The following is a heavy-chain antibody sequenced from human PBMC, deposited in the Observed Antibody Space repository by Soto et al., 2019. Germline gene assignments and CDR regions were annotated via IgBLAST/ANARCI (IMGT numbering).Heavy chain of an antibody. CDR3: ARGYDILTALNWFDP. Sequence: ASVKVSCKASGYTFTGYGISWVRQAPGQGLEWMGWISAYNGNTNYAQKLQGRVTMTTDTSTSTAYMELRSLRSDDTAVYYCARGYDILTALNWFDPWGQGTLVTVSS. V-gene: IGHV1-18*04. D-gene: IGHD3-9*01. CDR2: ISAYNGNT. J-gene: IGHJ5*02. CDR1: GYTFTGYG.